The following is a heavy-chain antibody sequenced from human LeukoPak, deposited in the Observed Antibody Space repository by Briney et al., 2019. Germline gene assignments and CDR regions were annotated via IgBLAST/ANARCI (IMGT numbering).Heavy chain of an antibody. CDR1: GGTFSSYA. CDR3: AGRFGSSLSWFDP. V-gene: IGHV1-69*13. CDR2: IIPIFGTA. Sequence: SVKVSCKASGGTFSSYAISWVRQAPGQGLEWMGGIIPIFGTANYAQKFQGRVTITADESTSTAYMGLSSLRSEDTAVYYCAGRFGSSLSWFDPWGQGTLVTVSS. J-gene: IGHJ5*02. D-gene: IGHD6-13*01.